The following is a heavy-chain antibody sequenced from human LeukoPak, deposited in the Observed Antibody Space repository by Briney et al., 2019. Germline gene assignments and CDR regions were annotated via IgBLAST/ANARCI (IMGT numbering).Heavy chain of an antibody. D-gene: IGHD6-13*01. CDR3: ARELWQQLVHCYFDC. V-gene: IGHV3-11*01. CDR1: GFTFSDYY. CDR2: ISSSGSTI. Sequence: GGSLRLSCEVSGFTFSDYYMSWIHQAPGKGLEWVSYISSSGSTIYYADSVKGRFTISRDNAKNSLYLQMNSLRAEDTAVYYCARELWQQLVHCYFDCWGQGTLVTVSS. J-gene: IGHJ4*02.